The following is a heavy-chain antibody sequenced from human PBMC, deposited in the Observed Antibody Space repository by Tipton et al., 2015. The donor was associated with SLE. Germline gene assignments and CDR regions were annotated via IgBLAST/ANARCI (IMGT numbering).Heavy chain of an antibody. D-gene: IGHD2-21*02. CDR3: ARLNDATAIASFDY. CDR1: DYSISSGYY. J-gene: IGHJ4*02. Sequence: TLSLTCTVSDYSISSGYYWGWIRQPPGKGLEWIGDIYPGGSSYYNPSLKSRINISIDTSKNQFSLRLGSVTAADTALYYCARLNDATAIASFDYWGQGNLVTVSS. V-gene: IGHV4-38-2*02. CDR2: IYPGGSS.